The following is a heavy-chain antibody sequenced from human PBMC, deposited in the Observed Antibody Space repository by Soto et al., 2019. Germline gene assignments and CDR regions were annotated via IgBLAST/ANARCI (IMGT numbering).Heavy chain of an antibody. D-gene: IGHD5-18*01. V-gene: IGHV3-30-3*01. CDR3: ARDSGYSYGPIDY. J-gene: IGHJ4*02. CDR2: ISYDGSNK. CDR1: GFTFSSCA. Sequence: PGGSLRLSCAASGFTFSSCAMHWVRQAPGKGLEWVALISYDGSNKYYADSVKGRFTISRDNSKNTLYLQISSLRAEDTAIYYCARDSGYSYGPIDYWGQG.